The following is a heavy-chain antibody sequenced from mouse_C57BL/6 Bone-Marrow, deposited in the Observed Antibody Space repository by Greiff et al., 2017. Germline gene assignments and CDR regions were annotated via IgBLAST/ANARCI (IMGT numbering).Heavy chain of an antibody. CDR3: TTCGNYFYAMDY. J-gene: IGHJ4*01. D-gene: IGHD2-1*01. V-gene: IGHV14-1*01. CDR2: IDPEDGGT. CDR1: GFNIKDYY. Sequence: EVQLQQSGAELVRPGASVTLSCTASGFNIKDYYMHWVKQRPEQGLEWIGRIDPEDGGTEYAPKFQGKATMTADTSSNTAYLQRSSLTSEDTAVYYGTTCGNYFYAMDYWGQGTSVTVSS.